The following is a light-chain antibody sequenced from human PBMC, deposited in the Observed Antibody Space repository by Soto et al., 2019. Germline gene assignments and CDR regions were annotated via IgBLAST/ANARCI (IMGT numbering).Light chain of an antibody. V-gene: IGKV3-15*01. CDR3: QQYNNWPPDRT. Sequence: EIVMTQSPATLSVSPGERATLSCRASQSVGSNLAWYQQKPGQAPRLLIYGASTRATGIPARFSGSGSGTEFPLTISSLQSEDFAIYFCQQYNNWPPDRTFGQGTKVEIK. CDR2: GAS. J-gene: IGKJ1*01. CDR1: QSVGSN.